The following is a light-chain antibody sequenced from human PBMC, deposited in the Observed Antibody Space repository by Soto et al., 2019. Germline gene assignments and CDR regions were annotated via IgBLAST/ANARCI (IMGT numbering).Light chain of an antibody. J-gene: IGKJ2*01. CDR1: QSVLHSNGYNY. CDR3: MQALQTPPYT. Sequence: DIVMTQSPLSLPVTPGEPASISCRSSQSVLHSNGYNYLDWYLQKPGQSPQLLIYWGSNRASGVPDRFSGSGSGTDFTLQISRVEAEDVGVYYCMQALQTPPYTFGQGTQLEIK. V-gene: IGKV2-28*01. CDR2: WGS.